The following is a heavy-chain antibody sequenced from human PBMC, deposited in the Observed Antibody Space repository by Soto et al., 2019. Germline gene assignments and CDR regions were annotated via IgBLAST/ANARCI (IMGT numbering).Heavy chain of an antibody. J-gene: IGHJ4*02. D-gene: IGHD3-9*01. V-gene: IGHV3-74*01. CDR2: INTEGSST. Sequence: EVQLVESGGNLVQPGGSLRLSCAASGFTFTSHWMHWVRQAPGKGLVWVARINTEGSSTSYADAVKGRFIISGDNTKNTLYLQLDRLRADDSAVYYCARRDMLKGLDYWAQGTLVSASS. CDR1: GFTFTSHW. CDR3: ARRDMLKGLDY.